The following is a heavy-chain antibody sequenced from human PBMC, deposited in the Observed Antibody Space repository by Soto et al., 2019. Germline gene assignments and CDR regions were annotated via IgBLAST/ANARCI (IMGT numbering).Heavy chain of an antibody. CDR2: ISSSSSYI. J-gene: IGHJ4*02. Sequence: GGSLRLSCAASGFTFSSYSMNWVRQAPGKRLEWVSSISSSSSYIYYADSVKGRFTISRDNAKNSLYLQMNSLRAEDTAVYYCASPDDSSGYDFDYWGQGTLVTVS. CDR3: ASPDDSSGYDFDY. D-gene: IGHD3-22*01. V-gene: IGHV3-21*01. CDR1: GFTFSSYS.